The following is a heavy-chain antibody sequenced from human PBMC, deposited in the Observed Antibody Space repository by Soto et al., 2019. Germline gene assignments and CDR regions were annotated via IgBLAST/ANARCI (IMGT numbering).Heavy chain of an antibody. CDR1: GFPFSRCS. D-gene: IGHD3-22*01. CDR2: ISSSSGYI. CDR3: VAYSYDSSGHPFDY. Sequence: GGPLRLSCAASGFPFSRCSMNWVRQAPGKGLEWVSSISSSSGYIYYADSLKGRFTISRDNAKNSLYLQMNSLRAEDTAVYYCVAYSYDSSGHPFDYWGLGTLVTVS. V-gene: IGHV3-21*01. J-gene: IGHJ4*02.